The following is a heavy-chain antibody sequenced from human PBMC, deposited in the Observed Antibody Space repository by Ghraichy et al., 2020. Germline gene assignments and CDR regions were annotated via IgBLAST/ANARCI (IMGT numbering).Heavy chain of an antibody. CDR2: MSPSSGEA. D-gene: IGHD6-25*01. V-gene: IGHV1-8*01. Sequence: ASVKVFCKPSGYTFTSLHINWVRQAPGQGLEWMGWMSPSSGEAVYAQNFQGRVAMTRDTSISTAYMELSSLTSEDTAVYYCARGVTAGLDYWGQGALVTVSS. CDR3: ARGVTAGLDY. CDR1: GYTFTSLH. J-gene: IGHJ4*02.